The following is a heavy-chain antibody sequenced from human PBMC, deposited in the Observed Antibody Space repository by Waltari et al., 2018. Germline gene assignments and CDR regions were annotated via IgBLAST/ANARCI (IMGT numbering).Heavy chain of an antibody. CDR2: ISYDGSNK. V-gene: IGHV3-30*01. D-gene: IGHD6-13*01. CDR1: GFTFSSYA. J-gene: IGHJ4*02. Sequence: QVQLVESGGGVVQPGRSLRLSCAASGFTFSSYAMHWVRQAPGKGLEGVAVISYDGSNKYYADAVKGRFTISRDNSKNTLYLQMNSLRAEDTAVYYCARLDRRAATRAFDYWGQGTLVTVSS. CDR3: ARLDRRAATRAFDY.